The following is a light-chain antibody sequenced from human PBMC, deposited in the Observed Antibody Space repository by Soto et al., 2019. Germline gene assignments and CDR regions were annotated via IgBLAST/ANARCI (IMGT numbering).Light chain of an antibody. Sequence: EIVLTLSPATLSLSPGETATLSCRASQSVGSFLAWYQHKPGQAPRLLIYDESTRGAGIPARFSGSGPGTDFTLTISRLEPEYFAVYYCQQRADTPPLTIGQGTRLEI. CDR1: QSVGSF. V-gene: IGKV3-11*01. CDR3: QQRADTPPLT. J-gene: IGKJ5*01. CDR2: DES.